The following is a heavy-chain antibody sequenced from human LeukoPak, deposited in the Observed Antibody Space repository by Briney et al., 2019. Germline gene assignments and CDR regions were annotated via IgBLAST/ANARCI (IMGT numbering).Heavy chain of an antibody. CDR1: GFTFSSFG. CDR2: IWYDGSNK. CDR3: AKDATGSSSWANY. J-gene: IGHJ4*02. Sequence: PGGSLRLSCAASGFTFSSFGMHWVRQAPGKGLEWVGVIWYDGSNKYYADSVKGRFTISRDNSKNTLSLQMNSLRAEDTAVYYCAKDATGSSSWANYWGQGALVTVSS. D-gene: IGHD6-13*01. V-gene: IGHV3-33*06.